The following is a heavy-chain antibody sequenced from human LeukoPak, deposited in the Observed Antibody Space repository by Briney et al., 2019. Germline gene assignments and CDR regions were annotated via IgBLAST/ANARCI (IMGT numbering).Heavy chain of an antibody. Sequence: PSETLSLTCAVSGGSISSGGYSWSWIRQPPGKGLEWIGYIYHSGSTYYNPSLKSRVTISVDRSKNQFSPKLSSVTAADTAVYYCARARGRGIAVWFDPWGQGTLVTVSS. J-gene: IGHJ5*02. D-gene: IGHD6-19*01. CDR3: ARARGRGIAVWFDP. CDR2: IYHSGST. V-gene: IGHV4-30-2*01. CDR1: GGSISSGGYS.